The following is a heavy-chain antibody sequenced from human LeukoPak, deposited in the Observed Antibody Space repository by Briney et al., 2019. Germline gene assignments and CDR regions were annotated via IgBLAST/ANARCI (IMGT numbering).Heavy chain of an antibody. J-gene: IGHJ3*02. CDR1: GGSFSGYY. CDR2: IDHSGST. V-gene: IGHV4-34*01. Sequence: SETLSLTCAVYGGSFSGYYWSWIRQPPGKGLEWIGEIDHSGSTNYNPSLKSRVTISVDTSKNQFSLKLSSVTAADTAVYYCARDYDSSGYGPFDAFDIWGQGTMVTVSS. D-gene: IGHD3-22*01. CDR3: ARDYDSSGYGPFDAFDI.